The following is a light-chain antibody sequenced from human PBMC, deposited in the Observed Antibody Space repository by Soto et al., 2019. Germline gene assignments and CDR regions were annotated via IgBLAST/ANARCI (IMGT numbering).Light chain of an antibody. Sequence: EIGLTKSPGTLSLSTGERATLSCRASQSVSSIYLACYQQTPGQAPMLPIYGASSRATGIPDRFSGSGSGTDFTLTISRLEPEDVAVYYCQQYGSSPFTFGPGTKVDIK. CDR2: GAS. J-gene: IGKJ3*01. CDR3: QQYGSSPFT. CDR1: QSVSSIY. V-gene: IGKV3-20*01.